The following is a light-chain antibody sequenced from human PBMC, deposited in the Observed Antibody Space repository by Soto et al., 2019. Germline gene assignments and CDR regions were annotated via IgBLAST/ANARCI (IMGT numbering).Light chain of an antibody. CDR1: QSVSHN. V-gene: IGKV3D-15*01. Sequence: EIVMTQSTATLSVSPGERATLSCRASQSVSHNLAWYQQKPGQAPRRLIYGAPTRATGIPARVSGSGSGTEFTLTISSLQSEDFAVYYCQLYNNWPPLSFGGGTKVEIK. CDR3: QLYNNWPPLS. CDR2: GAP. J-gene: IGKJ4*01.